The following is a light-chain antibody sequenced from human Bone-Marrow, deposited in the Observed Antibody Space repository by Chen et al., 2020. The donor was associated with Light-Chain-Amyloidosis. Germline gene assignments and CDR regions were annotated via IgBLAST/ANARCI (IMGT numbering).Light chain of an antibody. J-gene: IGKJ1*01. CDR3: QQYNNWPLT. CDR2: GAS. CDR1: QSIRGN. V-gene: IGKV3-15*01. Sequence: VMTQSPVALSVSPGDTVTLSCRASQSIRGNLAWYQQRPGQAPRLLIYGASASATGIPARFSGSGFETDFTLTISTIQSEDFAVYYCQQYNNWPLTFGQGTRVDIK.